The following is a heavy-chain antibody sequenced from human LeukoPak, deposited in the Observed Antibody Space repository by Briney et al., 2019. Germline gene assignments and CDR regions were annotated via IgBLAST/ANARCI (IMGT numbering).Heavy chain of an antibody. CDR3: ARGVFKWGATE. Sequence: PSETLSLTCTVSGGSISSSSYYWGWIRQPPGKGLEWIGSIYYSGSTYYNPSLKSRVTISVDTSKNQFSLKLSSVTAADTAVYYCARGVFKWGATEWGQGTLVTVSS. CDR1: GGSISSSSYY. CDR2: IYYSGST. V-gene: IGHV4-39*07. J-gene: IGHJ4*02. D-gene: IGHD1-26*01.